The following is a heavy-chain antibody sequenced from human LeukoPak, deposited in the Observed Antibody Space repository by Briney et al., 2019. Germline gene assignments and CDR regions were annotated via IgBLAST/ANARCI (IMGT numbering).Heavy chain of an antibody. J-gene: IGHJ4*02. Sequence: GGSLTLSCAASGFTFSTNYMSWVRQAPGKGLEWVSVIYSGGSPYYADSVKGRFTISRDNSKNTLYLQMNSLRAEDTAVYYGARDLNYYDSSGYGHWGQGTLVTVSS. CDR1: GFTFSTNY. D-gene: IGHD3-22*01. V-gene: IGHV3-53*01. CDR3: ARDLNYYDSSGYGH. CDR2: IYSGGSP.